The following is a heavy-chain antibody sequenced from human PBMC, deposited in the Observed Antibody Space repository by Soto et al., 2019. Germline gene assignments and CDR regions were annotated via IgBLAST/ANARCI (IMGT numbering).Heavy chain of an antibody. J-gene: IGHJ5*02. CDR1: GGSISSYY. V-gene: IGHV4-59*01. D-gene: IGHD3-3*01. CDR2: IYYSGST. Sequence: SETLSLTCTVSGGSISSYYWSWIRQPPGKGLEWIGYIYYSGSTNYNPSLKSRVTISVDTSKNQFSLKLSSVTAADTAVYYCARVRDDFWSGYYRGWFDPWGQGTLVTVSS. CDR3: ARVRDDFWSGYYRGWFDP.